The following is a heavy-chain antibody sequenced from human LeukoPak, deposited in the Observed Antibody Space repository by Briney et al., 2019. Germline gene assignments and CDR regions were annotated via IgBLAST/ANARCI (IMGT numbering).Heavy chain of an antibody. CDR2: ISYDGSNK. CDR1: GFTFSSYA. J-gene: IGHJ6*02. CDR3: ARETTSIYSSSDGMDV. V-gene: IGHV3-30-3*01. Sequence: PGGSLRLSCAASGFTFSSYAMHWVRQAPGKGLEWVAVISYDGSNKYYADSVKGRFTISRDNSKNTLYLQMNSPRAEDTAVYYCARETTSIYSSSDGMDVWGQGTTVTVSS. D-gene: IGHD6-13*01.